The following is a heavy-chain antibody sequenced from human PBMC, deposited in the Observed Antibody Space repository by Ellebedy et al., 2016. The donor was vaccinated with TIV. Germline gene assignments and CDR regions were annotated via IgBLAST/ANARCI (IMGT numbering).Heavy chain of an antibody. D-gene: IGHD1-26*01. V-gene: IGHV3-33*01. Sequence: GESLKISCAASGFTFSSYGMHWVRQAPGKGLEWVAVIWYDGSNKYYADSVKGRFTISRDNSKNTLYLQMNSLRAEDTAVYYCARDGSVGEGPAFDIWGQGTMVTVSS. CDR2: IWYDGSNK. CDR3: ARDGSVGEGPAFDI. J-gene: IGHJ3*02. CDR1: GFTFSSYG.